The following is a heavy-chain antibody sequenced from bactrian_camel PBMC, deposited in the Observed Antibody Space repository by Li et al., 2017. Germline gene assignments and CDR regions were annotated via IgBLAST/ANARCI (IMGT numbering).Heavy chain of an antibody. Sequence: HVQLVESGGGSVQAGGSLRLSCEVSGITEGTNCIGWFRQPPGKDREGVAGLYRATNSSHYADSVKGRFTIALDNAKSTLYLQMNSLKPEDTAMYYCGADSRRVCYSASWSAYTYCGRGTQVTVS. V-gene: IGHV3S6*01. J-gene: IGHJ4*01. CDR1: GITEGTNC. CDR2: LYRATNSS. CDR3: GADSRRVCYSASWSAYTY. D-gene: IGHD1*01.